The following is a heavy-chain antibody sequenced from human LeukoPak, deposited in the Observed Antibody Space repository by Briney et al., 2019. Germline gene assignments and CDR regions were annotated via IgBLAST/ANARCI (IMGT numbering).Heavy chain of an antibody. CDR2: VYYSGST. CDR1: GGSVSGYY. V-gene: IGHV4-59*02. D-gene: IGHD3-22*01. Sequence: PSETLSLTCVVSGGSVSGYYWGWIRQPPGRGLEWIGYVYYSGSTNYNPSFKSRVTISVDTSKNQFSLKLSSVTAADTAVYYCARSHYDSSGYKSGMDVWGQGTTVTVSS. J-gene: IGHJ6*02. CDR3: ARSHYDSSGYKSGMDV.